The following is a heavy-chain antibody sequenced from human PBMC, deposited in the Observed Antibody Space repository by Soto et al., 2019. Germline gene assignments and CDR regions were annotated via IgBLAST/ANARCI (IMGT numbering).Heavy chain of an antibody. Sequence: SETLSLTCAVYGGSFSGYYWSWIRQPPGKGLEWIGEINHSGSTNYNPSLKSRVTISVDTSKNQFSLKLSSVTAADAAVYYCARVGAKTYGSGSYYLYYYYGMDVWGQGTTVTVSS. CDR3: ARVGAKTYGSGSYYLYYYYGMDV. V-gene: IGHV4-34*01. CDR2: INHSGST. CDR1: GGSFSGYY. J-gene: IGHJ6*02. D-gene: IGHD3-10*01.